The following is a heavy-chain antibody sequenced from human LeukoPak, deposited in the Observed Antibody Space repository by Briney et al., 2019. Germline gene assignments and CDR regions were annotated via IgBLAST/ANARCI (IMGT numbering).Heavy chain of an antibody. CDR2: INPSNHRT. CDR1: GYIFTNYY. V-gene: IGHV1-46*01. J-gene: IGHJ5*02. Sequence: ASVKVSCKASGYIFTNYYIHWVRQAPGQGLEWMGLINPSNHRTNYAQRFQGRVTMTRDMSTSTVYMELSSLRSEDTAVFYCARGVHVRKYDSNENCFDPWGQGTLVTVSS. D-gene: IGHD3-22*01. CDR3: ARGVHVRKYDSNENCFDP.